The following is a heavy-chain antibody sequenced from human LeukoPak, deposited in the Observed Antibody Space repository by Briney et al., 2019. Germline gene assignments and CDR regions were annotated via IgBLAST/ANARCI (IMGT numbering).Heavy chain of an antibody. CDR1: GFTFSNYW. Sequence: GGSLRLSCAASGFTFSNYWMSWVRQAPGKGLEWVSAISGSGGSTYYADSVKGRFTISRDNSKNTLYLQMNSLRAEDTAVYYCAKSSRSGYDFWSGYYTRYDILTGYYDYWGQGTLVTVSS. CDR2: ISGSGGST. J-gene: IGHJ4*02. CDR3: AKSSRSGYDFWSGYYTRYDILTGYYDY. V-gene: IGHV3-23*01. D-gene: IGHD3-3*01.